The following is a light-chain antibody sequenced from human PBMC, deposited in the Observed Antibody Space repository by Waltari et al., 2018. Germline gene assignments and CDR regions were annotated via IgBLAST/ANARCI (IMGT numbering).Light chain of an antibody. CDR2: DNN. V-gene: IGLV1-51*01. J-gene: IGLJ2*01. CDR3: GTWDSSLRGGV. Sequence: QSVLTQPPSASAAPGQKVTISCPGSSSNFGNNYVAWYQQFPGTAPKLLIYDNNKRPSGIPDRFSGSKSGTSATLGITGLQTGDEADYYCGTWDSSLRGGVFGGGTKLTVL. CDR1: SSNFGNNY.